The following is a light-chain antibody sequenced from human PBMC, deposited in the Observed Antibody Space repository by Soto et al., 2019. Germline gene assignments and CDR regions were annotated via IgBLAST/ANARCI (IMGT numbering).Light chain of an antibody. CDR3: LSYGGSNNYV. Sequence: QSALTQPPSASESPGQSVTISCTGTSSDVGGYHYVSWYQHHPGRAPNLFEVEKRPPGVPGRFSGSKSGNTASLTVSGLQADDEADYYCLSYGGSNNYVFGTGTKVTVL. J-gene: IGLJ1*01. V-gene: IGLV2-8*01. CDR2: EVE. CDR1: SSDVGGYHY.